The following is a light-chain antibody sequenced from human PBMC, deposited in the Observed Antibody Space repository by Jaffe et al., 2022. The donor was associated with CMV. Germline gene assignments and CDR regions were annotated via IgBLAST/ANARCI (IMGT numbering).Light chain of an antibody. CDR3: MQGTQLPVT. CDR2: EVS. CDR1: RGLLHSDGRTY. J-gene: IGKJ4*01. V-gene: IGKV2-29*02. Sequence: DIVMTQTPVSLSVTPGQPASISCRSSRGLLHSDGRTYLYWFVQRAGQSPNLLISEVSSRFSGVPDRFSASGSGTDFTLTISRVEAEDVGLYYCMQGTQLPVTFGGGTKVEI.